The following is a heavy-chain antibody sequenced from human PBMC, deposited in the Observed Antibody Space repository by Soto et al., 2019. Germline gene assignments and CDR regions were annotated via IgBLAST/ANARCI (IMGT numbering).Heavy chain of an antibody. CDR1: GGSISSYY. Sequence: SETLSLTCTVSGGSISSYYWSWIRQPAGKGLEWIGRIYTSGSTNYNPSLKSRVTMSVDTSKNQFSLKLSSVTAADTAVYYCASSYPYDYVGGSSFDYWGQGTLVTVSS. D-gene: IGHD3-16*01. J-gene: IGHJ4*02. CDR2: IYTSGST. CDR3: ASSYPYDYVGGSSFDY. V-gene: IGHV4-4*07.